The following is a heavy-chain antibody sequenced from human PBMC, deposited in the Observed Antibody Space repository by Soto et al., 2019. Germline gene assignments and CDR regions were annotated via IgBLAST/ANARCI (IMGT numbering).Heavy chain of an antibody. CDR3: ARGRPRITIFGVVIDYPLMDV. Sequence: QSQTLSLPCAVYGGSFSGYYWSWIRQPPGKGLEWIGEINHSGSTNYNPSLKSRVTISVDTSKNQFSLKLSSVTAADTAVYYCARGRPRITIFGVVIDYPLMDVWGKGTTVTVSS. CDR1: GGSFSGYY. J-gene: IGHJ6*04. V-gene: IGHV4-34*01. D-gene: IGHD3-3*01. CDR2: INHSGST.